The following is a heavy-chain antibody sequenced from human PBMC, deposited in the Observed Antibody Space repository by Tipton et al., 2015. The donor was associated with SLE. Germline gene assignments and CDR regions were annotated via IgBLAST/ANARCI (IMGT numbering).Heavy chain of an antibody. Sequence: TLSLTCTVSGGSISRYYWSWIRQPPGKGLEWIGYIYYSGSTNYNPSLKSRVTISVDTSKNQFSLKLSSVTAADTAVYYCAREGLIVVDRDYYGMDVWGQGTTVTVSS. V-gene: IGHV4-59*01. D-gene: IGHD3-22*01. CDR2: IYYSGST. CDR1: GGSISRYY. CDR3: AREGLIVVDRDYYGMDV. J-gene: IGHJ6*02.